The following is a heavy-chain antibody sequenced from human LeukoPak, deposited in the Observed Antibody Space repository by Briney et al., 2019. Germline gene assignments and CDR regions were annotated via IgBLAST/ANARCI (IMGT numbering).Heavy chain of an antibody. J-gene: IGHJ4*02. CDR3: ARSGGYSYGYLGGDYYDSSGYYYVDY. D-gene: IGHD3-22*01. Sequence: TLSLTCTXSGGSIXXYYWSWIRQPPGKGLEWIGYIYYSGSTNYYPSLKSRVTISVDTSKNQFSLKLSSVTAADTAVYYCARSGGYSYGYLGGDYYDSSGYYYVDYWGQGTLVTVSS. V-gene: IGHV4-59*08. CDR1: GGSIXXYY. CDR2: IYYSGST.